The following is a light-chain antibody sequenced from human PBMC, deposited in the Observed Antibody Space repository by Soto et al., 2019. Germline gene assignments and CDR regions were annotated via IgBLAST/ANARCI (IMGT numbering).Light chain of an antibody. CDR1: EFISDW. V-gene: IGKV1-5*01. J-gene: IGKJ1*01. CDR3: QHYNSYSRA. CDR2: DAS. Sequence: DIQMTQSPSTLSASVLYIFTMTGRASEFISDWLAWYQQKPGQAPKLLIYDASTLESGVPGRFSGSGVGTHFTLTISGLQPEDFATYHCQHYNSYSRAFGQGTKVDIK.